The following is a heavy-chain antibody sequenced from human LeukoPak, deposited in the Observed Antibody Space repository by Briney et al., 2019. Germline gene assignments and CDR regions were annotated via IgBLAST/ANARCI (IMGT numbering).Heavy chain of an antibody. J-gene: IGHJ3*02. CDR3: ARGGDCYSSEDDAFDI. CDR1: GYTFTRYY. Sequence: GASVKVSRKASGYTFTRYYMHWVRQAPGQGLEWMGWINPNSGDTNYAQKFQGRVTMASDTSISTAYMELSRLRSDDTAVYYCARGGDCYSSEDDAFDIWGQGTMVTVSS. D-gene: IGHD2-21*02. CDR2: INPNSGDT. V-gene: IGHV1-2*02.